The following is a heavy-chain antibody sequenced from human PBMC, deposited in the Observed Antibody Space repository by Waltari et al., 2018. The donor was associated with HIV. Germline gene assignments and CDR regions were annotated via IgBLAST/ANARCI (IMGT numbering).Heavy chain of an antibody. CDR2: INSDGRRR. CDR3: ARSLHYYGSGRFDF. Sequence: EVQLVESGGGLVQPGGSLRLSCTASGLAFTSYWMHWVRQVPGKGLVWGSGINSDGRRRTYADSLRGRFTISRDNAKNTLFLQMNILRVEDTALYYCARSLHYYGSGRFDFWGQGTQVAVSS. CDR1: GLAFTSYW. V-gene: IGHV3-74*03. J-gene: IGHJ4*02. D-gene: IGHD3-10*01.